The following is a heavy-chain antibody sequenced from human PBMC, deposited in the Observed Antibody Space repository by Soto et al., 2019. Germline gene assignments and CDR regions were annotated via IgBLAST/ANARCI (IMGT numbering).Heavy chain of an antibody. D-gene: IGHD6-13*01. J-gene: IGHJ5*02. V-gene: IGHV1-18*04. Sequence: QVKLVQSGAEVKKHGASVKVSCKASGYTFTSYGISWVRQAPGQGLEWMGWISAYNVNTNYAQKLQGRVTMTTDTSTSTANMELRSLRSDDTAVYCCSRDGYISRWYIWCDPWGQGTLVTVSS. CDR3: SRDGYISRWYIWCDP. CDR2: ISAYNVNT. CDR1: GYTFTSYG.